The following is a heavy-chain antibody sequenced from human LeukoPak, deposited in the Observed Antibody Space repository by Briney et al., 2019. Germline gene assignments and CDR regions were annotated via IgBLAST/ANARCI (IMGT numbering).Heavy chain of an antibody. Sequence: GGSLRLSCAASGFTFSSYSMNWVRQAPGKGLEWVSVIYSGGSTYYADSVKGRFTISRDNSKNTLYLQMNSLRAEDTAVYYCARGSSGDHFDYWGQGTLVTVSS. CDR1: GFTFSSYS. CDR2: IYSGGST. CDR3: ARGSSGDHFDY. V-gene: IGHV3-53*01. D-gene: IGHD2-15*01. J-gene: IGHJ4*02.